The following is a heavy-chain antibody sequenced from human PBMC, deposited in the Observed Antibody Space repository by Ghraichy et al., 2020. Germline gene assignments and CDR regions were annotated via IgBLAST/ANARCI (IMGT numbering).Heavy chain of an antibody. D-gene: IGHD6-13*01. CDR1: GFTFSSYW. V-gene: IGHV3-7*01. J-gene: IGHJ4*02. Sequence: GGSLRLSCAASGFTFSSYWMSWVRQAPGKGLEWVANIKQDGSEKYYVDSVKGRFTISRDNAKNSLYLQMNSLRAEDTAVYYCARAPPGQLGYFDYWGQGTLVTVSS. CDR3: ARAPPGQLGYFDY. CDR2: IKQDGSEK.